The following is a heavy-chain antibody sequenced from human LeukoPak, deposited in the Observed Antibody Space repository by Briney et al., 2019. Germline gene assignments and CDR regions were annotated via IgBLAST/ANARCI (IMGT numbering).Heavy chain of an antibody. Sequence: TGRSLRLSCAVSGFTFGNYGMHWVRQAPGKGLKWVALISYDGSSEYYAGSVKGRFTISRDNSKITVYLQMNSLKAEDTAVYYCPKELYNYGDYGAEGLDVGGQGTTVTVS. CDR1: GFTFGNYG. V-gene: IGHV3-30*18. CDR3: PKELYNYGDYGAEGLDV. D-gene: IGHD4-17*01. J-gene: IGHJ6*02. CDR2: ISYDGSSE.